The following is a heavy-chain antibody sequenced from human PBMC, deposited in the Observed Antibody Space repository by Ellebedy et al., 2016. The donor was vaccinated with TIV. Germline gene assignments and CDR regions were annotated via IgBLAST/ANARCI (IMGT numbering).Heavy chain of an antibody. Sequence: MPSETLSLTCAVYGGSFSGYYWSWIRQPPGKGLEWIGEINHSGSTNYNPSLKSRVTRSVDTSKRHFSLRLNSVTAADTAVYYCAKTDYGDYELIDYWGQGTLVTVSS. CDR1: GGSFSGYY. CDR3: AKTDYGDYELIDY. D-gene: IGHD4-17*01. V-gene: IGHV4-34*01. CDR2: INHSGST. J-gene: IGHJ4*02.